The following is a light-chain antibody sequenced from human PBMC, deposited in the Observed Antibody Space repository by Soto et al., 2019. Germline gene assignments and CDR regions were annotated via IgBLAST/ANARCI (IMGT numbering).Light chain of an antibody. CDR2: AAS. CDR3: HQSYSTPALT. Sequence: DIQMTQSPSSLSASVGDRVTITWRSSQSISSYLNWYQQKPGKAPKLLIYAASSLQSGVPSRFSGSGSGKDFTLTISSLQPADFATYYCHQSYSTPALTFGGGTKVDIK. V-gene: IGKV1-39*01. J-gene: IGKJ4*01. CDR1: QSISSY.